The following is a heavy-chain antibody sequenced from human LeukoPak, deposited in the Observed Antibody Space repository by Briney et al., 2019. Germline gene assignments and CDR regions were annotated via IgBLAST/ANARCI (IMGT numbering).Heavy chain of an antibody. CDR1: GGTFSSYA. D-gene: IGHD2-2*01. J-gene: IGHJ4*02. V-gene: IGHV1-69*01. CDR2: IIPIFGTA. CDR3: ATQPQYCSSTSCYSDY. Sequence: SVKVSCKASGGTFSSYAISWVRQAPGQGLEWMGGIIPIFGTANYAQKFQGRVTITADESTSTAYMELSSLRSEDTAAYYCATQPQYCSSTSCYSDYWGQGTLVTVSS.